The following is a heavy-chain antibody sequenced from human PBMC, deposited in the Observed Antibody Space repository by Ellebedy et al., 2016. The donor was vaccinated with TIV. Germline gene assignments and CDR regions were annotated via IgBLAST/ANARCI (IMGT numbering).Heavy chain of an antibody. CDR1: GVTFSNNA. Sequence: GESLKISCAASGVTFSNNAMSWVRQAPGKGLEWVSAISDSGSTTYYADSVKGRFTISRDNSKNTLYLQMNSLRAEDTAVYYCVKDTPLVVHTFDPWGQGTLVTVSS. J-gene: IGHJ5*02. CDR2: ISDSGSTT. CDR3: VKDTPLVVHTFDP. D-gene: IGHD2-15*01. V-gene: IGHV3-23*01.